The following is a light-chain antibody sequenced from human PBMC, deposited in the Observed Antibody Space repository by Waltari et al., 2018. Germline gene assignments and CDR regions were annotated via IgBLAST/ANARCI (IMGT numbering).Light chain of an antibody. Sequence: QSALTQPPSVSGSPGQSVTISCTGTSSHVGSYNRAPWYQQPPDTAPKLIIYEVSDRPSGVPDRFSGSKSANTAFLTISGLQAEDEADYFCSSYTSSSTWVFGTGTKVTVL. CDR3: SSYTSSSTWV. J-gene: IGLJ1*01. CDR2: EVS. V-gene: IGLV2-18*02. CDR1: SSHVGSYNR.